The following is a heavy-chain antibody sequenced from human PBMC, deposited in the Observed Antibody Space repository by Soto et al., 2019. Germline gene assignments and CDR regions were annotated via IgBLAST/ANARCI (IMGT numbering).Heavy chain of an antibody. CDR2: IIGSGSST. V-gene: IGHV3-23*01. CDR3: AKGDHGYYHDV. D-gene: IGHD6-25*01. CDR1: GFTFSSYG. J-gene: IGHJ4*02. Sequence: GGSLRLSCAASGFTFSSYGMSWVRQAPGKGLEWVSRIIGSGSSTYSADSVKGRFAISRDNSKNTLYLQMNSLRAEDTAIYYCAKGDHGYYHDVWGQGTMVTVSS.